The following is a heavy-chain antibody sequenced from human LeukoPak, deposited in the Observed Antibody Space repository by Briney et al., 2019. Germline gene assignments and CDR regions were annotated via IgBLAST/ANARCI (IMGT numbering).Heavy chain of an antibody. V-gene: IGHV4-39*01. CDR3: ARHGYYYGSGSYSFDY. CDR1: GGSISSSSYY. CDR2: IYYSGST. Sequence: PSETLSLTCTVSGGSISSSSYYWGWIRQSPGKGLEWIGSIYYSGSTYYNLSLKSRVTVSVDTSKNQFSLKLSSVTAADTAVYYCARHGYYYGSGSYSFDYWGQGTLVTVSS. D-gene: IGHD3-10*01. J-gene: IGHJ4*02.